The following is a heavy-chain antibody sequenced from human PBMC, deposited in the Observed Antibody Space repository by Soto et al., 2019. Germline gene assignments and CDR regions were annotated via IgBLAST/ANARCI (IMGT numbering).Heavy chain of an antibody. CDR1: GFSFDDFG. CDR2: ISWNSLNI. J-gene: IGHJ4*02. Sequence: EVQLVEAGGGLVQPGRSLRLSCAASGFSFDDFGMHWVRQAPGKGLEWVSGISWNSLNIGYADSVKGRFTISRDNAKNSLFLQMNSLRVEDTAFYYCANGYGSSTGWPRYYFDFWGQGILVTVSS. D-gene: IGHD6-19*01. CDR3: ANGYGSSTGWPRYYFDF. V-gene: IGHV3-9*01.